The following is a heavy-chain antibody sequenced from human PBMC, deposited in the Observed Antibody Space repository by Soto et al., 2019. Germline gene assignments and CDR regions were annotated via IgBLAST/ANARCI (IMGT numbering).Heavy chain of an antibody. CDR2: GYHRGNT. V-gene: IGHV4-39*01. D-gene: IGHD1-7*01. CDR3: ARQHWNYGAFNI. CDR1: GDSITSSSYY. Sequence: KPSETLSLTCSVSGDSITSSSYYWGWIRQPPGKGLEWIGSGYHRGNTYYNPSLKSRVTISVDTSKNQFSLKLNSLTAADTAIYYCARQHWNYGAFNIWGQGTMVTVSS. J-gene: IGHJ3*02.